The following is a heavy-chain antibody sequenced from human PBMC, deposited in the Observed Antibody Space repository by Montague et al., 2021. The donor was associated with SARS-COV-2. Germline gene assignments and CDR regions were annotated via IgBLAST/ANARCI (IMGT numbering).Heavy chain of an antibody. Sequence: SETLSLTCSVSGGSFSSGGSYWGWLRQSPGKGLEWIGDLHYTGSAYYNPSLRSRVTISADTSKNQFSLKLNSVTAADTAVYYCVVTYHGNWYYFDYWGQGTLVTVSS. V-gene: IGHV4-39*01. CDR1: GGSFSSGGSY. CDR2: LHYTGSA. CDR3: VVTYHGNWYYFDY. J-gene: IGHJ4*02. D-gene: IGHD6-13*01.